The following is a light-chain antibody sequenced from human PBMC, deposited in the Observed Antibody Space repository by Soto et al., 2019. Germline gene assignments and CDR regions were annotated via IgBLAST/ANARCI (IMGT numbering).Light chain of an antibody. V-gene: IGKV3-11*01. CDR2: DTF. J-gene: IGKJ4*01. Sequence: EIVLTQSPATLSLSPGERATLSCRASQSVSTYLAWYQQKPGQAPRLLMYDTFKRASGFPARFSGSGSGTDFTLTSSSLEPEDFAVYYCQQRSNWLTFGGGTKVEIK. CDR1: QSVSTY. CDR3: QQRSNWLT.